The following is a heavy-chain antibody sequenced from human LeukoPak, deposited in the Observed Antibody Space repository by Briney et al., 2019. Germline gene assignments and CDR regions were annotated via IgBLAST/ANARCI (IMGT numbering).Heavy chain of an antibody. CDR1: GYTFTSYD. CDR3: ARAPVVVVVAVIRRRDGYNYELDY. D-gene: IGHD5-24*01. CDR2: MNPNSGNT. V-gene: IGHV1-8*01. J-gene: IGHJ4*02. Sequence: GASVKVSFKASGYTFTSYDINWVRQATGQGLEWMGWMNPNSGNTGYAQKFQGRVTMTRNTSISTAYMELSSLRSEDTAVYYCARAPVVVVVAVIRRRDGYNYELDYWGQGTLVTVSS.